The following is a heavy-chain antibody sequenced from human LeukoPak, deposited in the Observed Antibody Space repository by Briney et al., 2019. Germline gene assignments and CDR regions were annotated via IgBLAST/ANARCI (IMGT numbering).Heavy chain of an antibody. CDR2: ISYDGSNK. CDR1: GFTFSSYG. V-gene: IGHV3-30*03. Sequence: GRSLRLSCAASGFTFSSYGMHWVRQAPGKGLEWVAVISYDGSNKYYADSVKGRFTISRDNAKNSLYLQMNSLRAEDTAVYYCARDGRGPTFDYWGQGTLVTVSS. CDR3: ARDGRGPTFDY. D-gene: IGHD2-15*01. J-gene: IGHJ4*02.